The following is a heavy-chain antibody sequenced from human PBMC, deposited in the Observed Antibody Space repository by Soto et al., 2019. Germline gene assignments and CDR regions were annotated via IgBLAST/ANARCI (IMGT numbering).Heavy chain of an antibody. D-gene: IGHD6-19*01. V-gene: IGHV3-33*01. CDR2: IWYDGSNK. J-gene: IGHJ4*02. Sequence: PGGSLRLSCAASGFTFSSYGMHWVRQAPGKGLEWVAVIWYDGSNKYYADSVKGRFTISRDNSKNTLYLQMNSLRAEDTAVYYCARDGAVAGRKFEDYFDYWGQGTLVTVSS. CDR1: GFTFSSYG. CDR3: ARDGAVAGRKFEDYFDY.